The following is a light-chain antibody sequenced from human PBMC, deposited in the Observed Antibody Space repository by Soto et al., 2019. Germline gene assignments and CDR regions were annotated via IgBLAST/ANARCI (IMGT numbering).Light chain of an antibody. J-gene: IGLJ1*01. CDR1: SSDVGAYIY. CDR2: EVT. V-gene: IGLV2-14*01. CDR3: CSYTSSRTYV. Sequence: QSALTQPASVSGSPGQSFTISCTGTSSDVGAYIYVSWYQHHPGKAPKVMIYEVTNRPSGVSDRFSGSKSGNTASLTISGLQAEDEADYYCCSYTSSRTYVFGTGTKVTVL.